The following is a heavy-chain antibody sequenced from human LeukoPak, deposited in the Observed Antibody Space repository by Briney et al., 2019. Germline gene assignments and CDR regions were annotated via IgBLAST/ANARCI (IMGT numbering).Heavy chain of an antibody. CDR1: GFTFSSFA. Sequence: PGGSLRLSCAASGFTFSSFAMTWVRQAPGKGLEWVSYISSSSSTIYYADSVKGRFTISRDNAKNSLYLQMNSLRAEDTAVYYCAREGGYSYWGQGTLVTVSS. D-gene: IGHD3-22*01. J-gene: IGHJ4*02. CDR3: AREGGYSY. CDR2: ISSSSSTI. V-gene: IGHV3-48*01.